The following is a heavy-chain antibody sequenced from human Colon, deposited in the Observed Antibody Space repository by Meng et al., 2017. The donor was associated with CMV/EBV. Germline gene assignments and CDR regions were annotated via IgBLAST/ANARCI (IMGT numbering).Heavy chain of an antibody. CDR1: GGSFSGYY. CDR2: INHSGST. J-gene: IGHJ4*02. Sequence: SETLSLTCAVYGGSFSGYYWSWIRQPPGKGLEWIGEINHSGSTNYNPSLKSRVTISVDTSKNQFSLKLSSVTAADTAVYYCARSRTYYDSRPQFDYWGQGTLVTVSS. CDR3: ARSRTYYDSRPQFDY. D-gene: IGHD3-22*01. V-gene: IGHV4-34*01.